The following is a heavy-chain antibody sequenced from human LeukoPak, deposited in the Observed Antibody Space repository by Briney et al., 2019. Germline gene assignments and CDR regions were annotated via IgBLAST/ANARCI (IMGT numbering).Heavy chain of an antibody. V-gene: IGHV1-8*01. D-gene: IGHD4-17*01. Sequence: GASVTVSCKASGYTFTSYDINWVRQATGQGLEWMGWMNPNSGNTGYAQKFQGRVTMTRNTSISTAYMELSSLRSEDTAVYYCARVGGDTVTNRYWGQGTLVTVSP. CDR3: ARVGGDTVTNRY. CDR2: MNPNSGNT. J-gene: IGHJ4*02. CDR1: GYTFTSYD.